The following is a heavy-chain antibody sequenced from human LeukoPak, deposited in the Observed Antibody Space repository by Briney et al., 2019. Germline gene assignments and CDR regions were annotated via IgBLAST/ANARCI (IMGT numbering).Heavy chain of an antibody. J-gene: IGHJ4*02. V-gene: IGHV3-33*01. D-gene: IGHD2-15*01. CDR1: GFTFSSYG. CDR2: IWYDGSNK. CDR3: ARDLSSPGPHSPHSMTLDY. Sequence: GGSLRLSCAASGFTFSSYGMHWVRQAPGKGLEWVAVIWYDGSNKYYANSVKGRFTISRDNSKNTLYLQMNSLRAEDTAVYYCARDLSSPGPHSPHSMTLDYWGQGTLVTVSS.